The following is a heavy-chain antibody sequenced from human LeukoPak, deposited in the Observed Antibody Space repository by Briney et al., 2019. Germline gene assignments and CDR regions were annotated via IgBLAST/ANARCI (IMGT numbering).Heavy chain of an antibody. Sequence: PGGALRLSCAASGFTFSSYSMNWVRQAPGKGLEWVSYITGSSGTIYYADSVKGRFTLSRDNAKNSLYLQMNSLRDEDTAVYCCARSAGSDYWGQGTLVTVSS. V-gene: IGHV3-48*02. J-gene: IGHJ4*02. D-gene: IGHD1-26*01. CDR2: ITGSSGTI. CDR1: GFTFSSYS. CDR3: ARSAGSDY.